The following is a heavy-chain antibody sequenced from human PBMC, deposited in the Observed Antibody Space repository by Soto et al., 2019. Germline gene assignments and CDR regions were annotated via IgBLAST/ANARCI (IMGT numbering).Heavy chain of an antibody. D-gene: IGHD6-19*01. V-gene: IGHV1-46*01. CDR2: INPSGGST. CDR3: ARDHVSGPDIAVGMDV. J-gene: IGHJ6*02. Sequence: ASVKVSCKASGYTFTSYYMHWVRQAPGQGLEWMGIINPSGGSTSYAQKFQGRVTMTRDTSTSTVYMELSSLRSEDTAVYYCARDHVSGPDIAVGMDVWGQGTTVTVSS. CDR1: GYTFTSYY.